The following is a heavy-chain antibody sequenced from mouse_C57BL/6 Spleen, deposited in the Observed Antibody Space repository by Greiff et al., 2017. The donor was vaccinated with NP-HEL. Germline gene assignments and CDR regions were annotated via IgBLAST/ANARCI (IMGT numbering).Heavy chain of an antibody. CDR1: GYTFTSYW. CDR3: ARSGYSNSYAMDY. D-gene: IGHD2-5*01. V-gene: IGHV1-52*01. CDR2: IDPSDSET. Sequence: VQLQQSGAELVRPGSSVKLSCKASGYTFTSYWMHWVKQRPIQGLEWIGNIDPSDSETHYNQKFKDKATLTVDKSSSTAYMQLSSLTSEDSAVYYCARSGYSNSYAMDYWGQGTSVTVSA. J-gene: IGHJ4*01.